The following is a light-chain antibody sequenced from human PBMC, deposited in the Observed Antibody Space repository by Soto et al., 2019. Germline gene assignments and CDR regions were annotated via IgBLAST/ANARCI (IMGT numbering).Light chain of an antibody. Sequence: EIVLPQSPGTLSLSPGERATLSCRASQSVSSSYLAWYQQKPGQAPRLLIYGASSRATAIPDRFSGSGSGTDFTLTISRLKPEDFAVYYCQQYGSSPYTIGQGTKVDIK. J-gene: IGKJ2*01. CDR1: QSVSSSY. CDR2: GAS. CDR3: QQYGSSPYT. V-gene: IGKV3-20*01.